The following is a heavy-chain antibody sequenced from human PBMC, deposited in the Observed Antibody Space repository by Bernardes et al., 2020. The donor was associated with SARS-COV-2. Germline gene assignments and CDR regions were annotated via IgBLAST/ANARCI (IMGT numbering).Heavy chain of an antibody. CDR3: AGSPSSDILTGYYAFDI. CDR2: FYYSGRP. V-gene: IGHV4-59*01. D-gene: IGHD3-9*01. CDR1: GGSISRYY. J-gene: IGHJ3*02. Sequence: TLSLTCTVSGGSISRYYWSWIRQHPTKGLEWIGTFYYSGRPNYNASLKSRVTTSIDTSKNQFSLRLTSVTSADTAVYYCAGSPSSDILTGYYAFDIWGQGTVVTVSS.